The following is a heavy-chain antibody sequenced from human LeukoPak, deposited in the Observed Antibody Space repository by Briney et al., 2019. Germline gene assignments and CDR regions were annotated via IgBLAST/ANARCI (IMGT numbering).Heavy chain of an antibody. CDR1: GGSISSYY. V-gene: IGHV4-59*12. CDR3: ARVGATRFDY. CDR2: IYSTGST. D-gene: IGHD1-26*01. J-gene: IGHJ4*02. Sequence: PSETLSLTCTVSGGSISSYYWSWIRQPPGKGLEWIGYIYSTGSTNYNPSLKSRVTFSVDTSKNQFSLKLSSVTAADTAVYYCARVGATRFDYWGQGTLVTVSS.